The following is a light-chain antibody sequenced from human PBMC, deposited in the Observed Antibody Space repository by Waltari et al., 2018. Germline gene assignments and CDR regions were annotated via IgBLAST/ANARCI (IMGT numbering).Light chain of an antibody. CDR3: CSFASPNTVI. V-gene: IGLV2-23*03. Sequence: QSALTQPTPVSGSPGQSITISCTATSSALGGYKLVSWYQQHPGRAPKLLVYEGSKRPSGVSSRFSGAKSGNTASLTISGLQAEDEANYYCCSFASPNTVIFGGGTKLTVL. J-gene: IGLJ2*01. CDR1: SSALGGYKL. CDR2: EGS.